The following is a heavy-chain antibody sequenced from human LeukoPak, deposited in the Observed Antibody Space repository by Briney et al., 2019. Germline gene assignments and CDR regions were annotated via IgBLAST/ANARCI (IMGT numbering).Heavy chain of an antibody. CDR3: AREISGPLAAAGGYYYYYMDV. CDR2: INHSGST. J-gene: IGHJ6*03. V-gene: IGHV4-34*01. CDR1: GGSFSGYY. Sequence: SETLSLTCAVYGGSFSGYYWSWIRQPPGKGLEWIGEINHSGSTNYNPSLKSRVTISVDTSKNQFSLKLSSVTAADTAVYYCAREISGPLAAAGGYYYYYMDVWGKGTTVTISS. D-gene: IGHD6-13*01.